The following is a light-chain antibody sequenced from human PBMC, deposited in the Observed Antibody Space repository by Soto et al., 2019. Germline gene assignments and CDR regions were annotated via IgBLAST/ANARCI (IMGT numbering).Light chain of an antibody. V-gene: IGKV3-20*01. CDR1: QSVTSNY. CDR3: QPYGNSPWT. CDR2: GAS. Sequence: EIVLTQSPGTLSLSPGERATLSCRASQSVTSNYLAWYQQKPGQAPRLLIYGASSRATGIPDRISGSGSGTDFTLTINRLESEDFALYYCQPYGNSPWTFGRGTKVEIK. J-gene: IGKJ1*01.